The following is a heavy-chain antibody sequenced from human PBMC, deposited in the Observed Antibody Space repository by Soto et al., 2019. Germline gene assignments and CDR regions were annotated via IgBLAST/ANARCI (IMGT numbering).Heavy chain of an antibody. V-gene: IGHV3-33*08. D-gene: IGHD2-15*01. Sequence: PGGSLRLSCTTSGFTFNTYGMYWVRQAPGKGLEWVAIIWYDGSNKYYGDSVKGRFTISRDNSKNTLYLQMNSLRAEDTALYYCARGDCTGAYCYSWPFNYGVDVWGQGTKVTVSS. CDR1: GFTFNTYG. J-gene: IGHJ6*02. CDR2: IWYDGSNK. CDR3: ARGDCTGAYCYSWPFNYGVDV.